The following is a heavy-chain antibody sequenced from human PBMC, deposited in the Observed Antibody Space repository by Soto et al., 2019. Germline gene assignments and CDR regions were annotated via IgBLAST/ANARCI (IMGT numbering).Heavy chain of an antibody. CDR2: IYYSGST. CDR1: GGSISSSSYY. CDR3: ARQTMGNYDFWSGPYNWFDP. V-gene: IGHV4-39*01. J-gene: IGHJ5*02. D-gene: IGHD3-3*01. Sequence: TLSLTCTVSGGSISSSSYYWGWIRQPPGKGLEWIGSIYYSGSTYYNPSLKSRVTISVDTSKNQFSLKLSSVTAADTAVYYCARQTMGNYDFWSGPYNWFDPWGQGTLVTVSS.